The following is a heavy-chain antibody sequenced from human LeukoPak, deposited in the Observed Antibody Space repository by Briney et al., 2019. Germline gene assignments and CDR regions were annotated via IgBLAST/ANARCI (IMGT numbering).Heavy chain of an antibody. Sequence: SETLSLTCTVSGGSISSGGYYWSWIRQHPGKGLEWLGYIYYSGSTYYNPSLKSRVTISVDTSKNQFSLKLSSVTAADTAVYYCARENYYDSSGYDDAFDIWGQGTMVTVSS. J-gene: IGHJ3*02. CDR3: ARENYYDSSGYDDAFDI. CDR2: IYYSGST. CDR1: GGSISSGGYY. V-gene: IGHV4-31*03. D-gene: IGHD3-22*01.